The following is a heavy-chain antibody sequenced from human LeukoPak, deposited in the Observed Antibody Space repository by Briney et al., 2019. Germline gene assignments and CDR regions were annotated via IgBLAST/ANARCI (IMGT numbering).Heavy chain of an antibody. CDR1: GGTFSSYA. J-gene: IGHJ4*02. CDR2: IIPIVGIA. D-gene: IGHD3-22*01. V-gene: IGHV1-69*04. Sequence: SVKVSCKASGGTFSSYAISWVRQAPGQGLEWMGRIIPIVGIANYAQKFQDRVTITADKSTSTAYMELSSLRSEDTAVYYCATGGSSGPNDYWGQGTLVTVSS. CDR3: ATGGSSGPNDY.